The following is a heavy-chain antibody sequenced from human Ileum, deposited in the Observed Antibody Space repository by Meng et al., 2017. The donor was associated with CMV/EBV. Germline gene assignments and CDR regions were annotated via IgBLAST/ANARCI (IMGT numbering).Heavy chain of an antibody. CDR1: GFTFSSYA. CDR3: AKADRYDFWSGYPGY. CDR2: ISGSGGST. Sequence: GESLKISCAASGFTFSSYAMSWVRQAPGKGLEWVSAISGSGGSTYYADSVKGRFTISRDNSKNTLYLQMNSLRAEDTAVYYCAKADRYDFWSGYPGYWGQGTLVTVSS. D-gene: IGHD3-3*01. J-gene: IGHJ4*02. V-gene: IGHV3-23*01.